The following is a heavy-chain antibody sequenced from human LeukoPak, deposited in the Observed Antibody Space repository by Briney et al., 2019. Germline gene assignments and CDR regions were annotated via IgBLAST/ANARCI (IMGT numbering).Heavy chain of an antibody. Sequence: GGSLRLSCAASGFTFDDYAMHWVRQAPGKGLEWVSGINWNNGDIAYADSVKGRFTISRDNAKNSLYLQMNSLRPEDAALYYCAKDGCLGRLYFFDSWGQGTLVTVSS. D-gene: IGHD3-16*01. CDR3: AKDGCLGRLYFFDS. CDR2: INWNNGDI. CDR1: GFTFDDYA. V-gene: IGHV3-9*01. J-gene: IGHJ4*02.